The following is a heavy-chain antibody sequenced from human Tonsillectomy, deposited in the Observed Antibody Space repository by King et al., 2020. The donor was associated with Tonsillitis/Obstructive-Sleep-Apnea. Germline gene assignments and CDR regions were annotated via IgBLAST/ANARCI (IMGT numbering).Heavy chain of an antibody. CDR2: IYWDDDK. Sequence: TLQESGPTLVKPPQTLTLTCTFSGFSLSTSGVSVGWIRQPPGQALEWLALIYWDDDKRYSPSLKSRLTITKDTSKNQVVLTMTNMDPVDTATYYCTLGDYGWFDYWGQGTLVTVSS. CDR1: GFSLSTSGVS. CDR3: TLGDYGWFDY. V-gene: IGHV2-5*02. J-gene: IGHJ4*02. D-gene: IGHD4-17*01.